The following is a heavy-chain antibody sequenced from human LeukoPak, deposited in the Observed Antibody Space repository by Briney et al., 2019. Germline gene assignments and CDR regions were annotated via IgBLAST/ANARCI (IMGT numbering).Heavy chain of an antibody. CDR2: ISYDGSNK. CDR3: ARVFSAAVDS. CDR1: GFTFSSYA. Sequence: PGGSLRLSCAASGFTFSSYAMHWVRQAPGKGLEWVAVISYDGSNKYYADSVKGRFTISRDNSKNTLYLQMNSLRAEDTAVYYCARVFSAAVDSGGREPLVTVPS. V-gene: IGHV3-30*04. J-gene: IGHJ4*02. D-gene: IGHD2-2*01.